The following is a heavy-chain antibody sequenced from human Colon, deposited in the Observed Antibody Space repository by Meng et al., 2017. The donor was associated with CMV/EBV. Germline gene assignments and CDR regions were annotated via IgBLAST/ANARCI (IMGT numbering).Heavy chain of an antibody. V-gene: IGHV3-30*04. J-gene: IGHJ6*02. Sequence: GASLKISCAASGFTFSTSLIHWVRQAPGKGLEWVALISYDGNNKYYADSVKGRITISRDNAKHSLYLRLSSLRVEDTALYYCARSRNAIVPYYDIPSVRGQGTTVTVSS. CDR2: ISYDGNNK. D-gene: IGHD3-9*01. CDR3: ARSRNAIVPYYDIPSV. CDR1: GFTFSTSL.